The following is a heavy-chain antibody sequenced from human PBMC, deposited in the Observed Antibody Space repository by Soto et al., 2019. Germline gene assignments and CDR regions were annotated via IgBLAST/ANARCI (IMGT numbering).Heavy chain of an antibody. CDR3: ARDQPGYSYGYGLGY. D-gene: IGHD5-18*01. Sequence: GGSLRLSCAASGFTFISYSMNWVRQAPGKGLEWVSSISSSSSYIYYADSVKGRFTISRDNAKNSLYLQMNSLRAEDTAVYYCARDQPGYSYGYGLGYWGQGTLVTVSS. J-gene: IGHJ4*02. V-gene: IGHV3-21*01. CDR2: ISSSSSYI. CDR1: GFTFISYS.